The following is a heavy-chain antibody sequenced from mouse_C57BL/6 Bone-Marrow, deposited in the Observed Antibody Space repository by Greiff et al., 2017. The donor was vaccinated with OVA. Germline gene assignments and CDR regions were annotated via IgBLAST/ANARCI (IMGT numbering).Heavy chain of an antibody. CDR2: IDPETGGT. Sequence: VQLQQSGAELVRPGASVTLSCKASGYTFTDYEMHWVKQTPVHGLEWIGAIDPETGGTAYNQKFKGKAILTADKSSSTAYMELRSLTSEDSAVYYCPYGSFYAMDYWGQGTLVTVSS. CDR1: GYTFTDYE. J-gene: IGHJ4*01. CDR3: PYGSFYAMDY. V-gene: IGHV1-15*01. D-gene: IGHD1-1*01.